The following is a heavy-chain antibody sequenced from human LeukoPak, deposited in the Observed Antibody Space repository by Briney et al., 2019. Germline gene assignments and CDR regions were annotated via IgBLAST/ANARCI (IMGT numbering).Heavy chain of an antibody. CDR1: GYSFTAYY. J-gene: IGHJ4*02. D-gene: IGHD3-9*01. CDR2: INPNSDGM. Sequence: ASVTVSCTASGYSFTAYYMHWVRLAPGQGIEWMGLINPNSDGMHYAQKFHGRVTMTRDTSISTAYMELSRLQSDDTAVYYWARDVGSILRVADYWGQGTLVTVSS. V-gene: IGHV1-2*02. CDR3: ARDVGSILRVADY.